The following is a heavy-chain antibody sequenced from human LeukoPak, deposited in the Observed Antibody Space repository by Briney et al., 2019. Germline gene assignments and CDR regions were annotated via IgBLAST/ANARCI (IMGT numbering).Heavy chain of an antibody. J-gene: IGHJ6*02. Sequence: GGSLRLSCAASGFTFSSYSMNRVRQAAGKGLEWLSYIMSSTKIIHYAAAAEGRFTISRENANNTLYLQMNSLRAEDTAAYYYAKDSYGMDVWGQGPTVTVSS. CDR1: GFTFSSYS. V-gene: IGHV3-48*01. CDR3: AKDSYGMDV. CDR2: IMSSTKII.